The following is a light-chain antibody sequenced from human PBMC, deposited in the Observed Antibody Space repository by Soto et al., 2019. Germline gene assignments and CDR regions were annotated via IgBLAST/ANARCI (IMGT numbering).Light chain of an antibody. CDR3: QQADSFPRT. CDR1: QGVSTW. CDR2: AAS. V-gene: IGKV1-12*01. Sequence: DIQMTQSPSSVSASVGDRVTITCRASQGVSTWLAWYQHKPGTAPKLLIYAASSLQSGVPSRFSGSGSGTEFTLTISSLHPEDFTTYYRQQADSFPRTFGGGTKVEIK. J-gene: IGKJ4*01.